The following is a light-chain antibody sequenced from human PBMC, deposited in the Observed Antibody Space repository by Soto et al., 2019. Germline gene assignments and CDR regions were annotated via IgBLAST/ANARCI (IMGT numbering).Light chain of an antibody. CDR2: AAA. J-gene: IGKJ4*01. V-gene: IGKV1-27*01. CDR1: QGIVNY. CDR3: QRYFTAPLT. Sequence: DIQMTQSPSSLSASVGDRVTITCRARQGIVNYLAWYQQKPGKVPKLLIYAAATLQSGVPSRFRGSGSWTDFNLTISSLQPEDVSNYYCQRYFTAPLTFGGGTQVEI.